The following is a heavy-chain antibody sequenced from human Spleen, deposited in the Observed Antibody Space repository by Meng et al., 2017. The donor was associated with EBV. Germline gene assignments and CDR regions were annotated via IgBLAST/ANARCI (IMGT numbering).Heavy chain of an antibody. Sequence: YGSWVKVPGDLVKGTWKAPGYSFTSYGISWRRQDPGQGIEWMAWISAYNGNTNYAQKLQGRVTMITDTSTSTAYMELRRLRSEDTDVYYCAREGWYSYDSSGYDEDDYWGQGTLVTVSS. CDR2: ISAYNGNT. CDR1: GYSFTSYG. V-gene: IGHV1-18*01. D-gene: IGHD3-22*01. J-gene: IGHJ4*02. CDR3: AREGWYSYDSSGYDEDDY.